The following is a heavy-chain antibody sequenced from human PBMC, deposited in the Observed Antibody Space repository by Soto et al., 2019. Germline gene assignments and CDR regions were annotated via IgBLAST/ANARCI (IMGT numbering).Heavy chain of an antibody. D-gene: IGHD2-15*01. CDR3: ARGSADSYPGSRVFDF. Sequence: GGSLRLSCVASGLTVGGSNMSGGRHAAPGGLAWGSSSAYTLGDTYYADSVRGRFTMSRDSSKTTLYLQMHNLRAEDTALYFCARGSADSYPGSRVFDFWGRGTMVTVSS. J-gene: IGHJ4*02. CDR2: SAYTLGDT. CDR1: GLTVGGSN. V-gene: IGHV3-23*01.